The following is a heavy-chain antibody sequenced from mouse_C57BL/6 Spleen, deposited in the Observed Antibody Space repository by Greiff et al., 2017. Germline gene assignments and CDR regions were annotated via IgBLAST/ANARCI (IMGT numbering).Heavy chain of an antibody. CDR1: GYAFTNYL. Sequence: QVQLQQSGAELVRPGTSVKVSCKASGYAFTNYLIEWVKQRPGQGLEWIGVINPGSGGTNYNEKFKGKATLTADKSSSTAYMQLSSLPSEDSAVYFCARSGTWDYWGQGTTLTVSS. V-gene: IGHV1-54*01. J-gene: IGHJ2*01. CDR2: INPGSGGT. CDR3: ARSGTWDY.